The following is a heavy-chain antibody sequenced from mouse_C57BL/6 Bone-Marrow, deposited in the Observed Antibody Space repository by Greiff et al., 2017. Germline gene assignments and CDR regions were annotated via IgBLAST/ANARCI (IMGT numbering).Heavy chain of an antibody. CDR2: ISDGGSYT. J-gene: IGHJ4*01. V-gene: IGHV5-4*03. D-gene: IGHD2-3*01. Sequence: DVMLVESGGGLVKPGGSLKLSCAASGFTFSSYAMSWVRQTPEKRLEWVATISDGGSYTYYPDNVKGRFTISRDNVKNNLYLQMSHLKSEDTAMYYCARLPDGYYEEYYYAMDYWGQGTSVTVSS. CDR1: GFTFSSYA. CDR3: ARLPDGYYEEYYYAMDY.